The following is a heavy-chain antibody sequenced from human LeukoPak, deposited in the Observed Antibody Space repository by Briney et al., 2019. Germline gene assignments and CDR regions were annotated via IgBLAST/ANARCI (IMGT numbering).Heavy chain of an antibody. D-gene: IGHD3-10*01. V-gene: IGHV4-4*02. CDR1: GGSISSSNW. CDR3: AREKDGSGSYAGVNYFDY. CDR2: IYHSGST. Sequence: SETLSLTCAVSGGSISSSNWWSWVRQPPGKGLEWIGEIYHSGSTNYNPSLKSRVTISVDKSKNQFSLKLSSVTAADTAVYYCAREKDGSGSYAGVNYFDYWSQGTLVTVSS. J-gene: IGHJ4*02.